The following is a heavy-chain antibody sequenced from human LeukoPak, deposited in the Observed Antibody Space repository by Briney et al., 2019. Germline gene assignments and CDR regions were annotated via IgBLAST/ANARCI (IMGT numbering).Heavy chain of an antibody. CDR2: IYPGDSDT. Sequence: GESLKISCKGSEYIFTNYWIGWVRQMPGKGLEWMGIIYPGDSDTRYSPSFQGQVTISVDKSISTAYLQWSSLRASDTAMYYCARLNLVVAIDYWGQGTLVTVSS. D-gene: IGHD3-22*01. V-gene: IGHV5-51*01. J-gene: IGHJ4*02. CDR1: EYIFTNYW. CDR3: ARLNLVVAIDY.